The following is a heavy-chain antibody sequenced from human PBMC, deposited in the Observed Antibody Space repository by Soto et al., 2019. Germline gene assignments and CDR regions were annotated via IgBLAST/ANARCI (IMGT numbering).Heavy chain of an antibody. CDR3: ASSPWGSGPNWFDP. CDR2: INHSGST. Sequence: QVQLQQWGAGLLKPSETLSLTCAVYGGSFSGYYWSWIRQPPGKGLEWIGEINHSGSTNYNPSLKRRVTISVDTSKNQFSLKLSSVTAADTAVYYCASSPWGSGPNWFDPWGQGTLVTVSS. CDR1: GGSFSGYY. V-gene: IGHV4-34*01. D-gene: IGHD2-15*01. J-gene: IGHJ5*02.